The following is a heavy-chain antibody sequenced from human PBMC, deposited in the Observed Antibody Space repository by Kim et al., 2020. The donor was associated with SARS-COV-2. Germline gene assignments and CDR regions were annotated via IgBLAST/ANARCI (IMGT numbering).Heavy chain of an antibody. V-gene: IGHV4-61*01. CDR2: IYYSGST. CDR3: AGYCSSTSCYRYWFDP. CDR1: GGSVSSGSYY. D-gene: IGHD2-2*01. J-gene: IGHJ5*02. Sequence: SETLSLTCTVSGGSVSSGSYYWSWIRQPPGKGLEWIGYIYYSGSTNYNPSLKSRVTISVDTSKNQFSLKLSSVTAADTAVYYCAGYCSSTSCYRYWFDPWGQGTLVTVSS.